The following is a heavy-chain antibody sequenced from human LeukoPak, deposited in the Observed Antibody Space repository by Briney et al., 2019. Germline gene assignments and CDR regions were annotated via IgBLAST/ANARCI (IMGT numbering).Heavy chain of an antibody. D-gene: IGHD6-19*01. CDR1: GGSFSSYY. J-gene: IGHJ4*02. V-gene: IGHV4-39*01. CDR2: IYYSGST. Sequence: SETLSLTCAVYGGSFSSYYWGWIRQPPGKGLEWIGSIYYSGSTYYNPSLKSRVTISVDTSKNQFSLKLSSVTAADTAVYYCARSYSSGWYAVYWGQGTLVTVSS. CDR3: ARSYSSGWYAVY.